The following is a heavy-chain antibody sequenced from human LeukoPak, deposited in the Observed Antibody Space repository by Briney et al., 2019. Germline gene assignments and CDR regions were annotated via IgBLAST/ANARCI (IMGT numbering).Heavy chain of an antibody. D-gene: IGHD3-16*02. CDR1: GYSFTSYW. CDR3: ARLRLVEFSGYYFDY. V-gene: IGHV5-51*01. CDR2: IYPGDSDT. Sequence: GESLKISCKGSGYSFTSYWIGWVRQMPGKGLEWMGIIYPGDSDTRYSPSFQGQVTISADKSISTAYLQWSSLKASDTAMYYFARLRLVEFSGYYFDYWGQGTLVTVSS. J-gene: IGHJ4*02.